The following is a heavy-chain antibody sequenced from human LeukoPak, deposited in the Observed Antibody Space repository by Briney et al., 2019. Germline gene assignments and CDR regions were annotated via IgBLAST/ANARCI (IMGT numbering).Heavy chain of an antibody. CDR2: MSPKKGNT. CDR1: GYTFTNYD. Sequence: ASVKVSCKASGYTFTNYDINWVRQATGQGLEWVGWMSPKKGNTGYAQKFQGRVTMTKNTSTNTAYMELSSLRSEDTAVYFCVTTVPSGDWTGFWGQGTLVTVSS. D-gene: IGHD2-21*02. J-gene: IGHJ1*01. V-gene: IGHV1-8*01. CDR3: VTTVPSGDWTGF.